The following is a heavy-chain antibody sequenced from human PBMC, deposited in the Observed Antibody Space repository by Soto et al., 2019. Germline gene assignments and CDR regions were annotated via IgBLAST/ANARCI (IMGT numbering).Heavy chain of an antibody. Sequence: EVQLVESGGGLVQPGGSLRLSCAVSGFTVSSNYMNWVRQAPGKGLEWVSFIYSGGNTYYADSVKGRFTISRDNSKNMWYRQMNSLRVEDTAVYYCAREVRVRGFAFDIWGQGTMVTVSS. CDR2: IYSGGNT. CDR3: AREVRVRGFAFDI. V-gene: IGHV3-66*01. J-gene: IGHJ3*02. CDR1: GFTVSSNY.